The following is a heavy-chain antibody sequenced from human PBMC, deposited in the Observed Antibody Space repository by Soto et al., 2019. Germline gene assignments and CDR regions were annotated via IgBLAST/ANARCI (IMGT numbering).Heavy chain of an antibody. CDR2: VKHDGSEQ. CDR3: ANSSGWLVDS. J-gene: IGHJ4*02. V-gene: IGHV3-7*01. D-gene: IGHD6-19*01. CDR1: GFSFSTYW. Sequence: EVQLVESGEVLVQPGGSLRLSCAASGFSFSTYWMTWVRQAPGKGLEWVATVKHDGSEQHYVDYVKGRFTISRDNAKTSLYLEMNSLRAADTAVYYCANSSGWLVDSWGQGTLVTVSS.